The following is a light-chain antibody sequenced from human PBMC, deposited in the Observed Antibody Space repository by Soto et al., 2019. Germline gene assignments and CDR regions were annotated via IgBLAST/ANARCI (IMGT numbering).Light chain of an antibody. J-gene: IGLJ1*01. CDR1: SSYFGTYNL. Sequence: QSALTQPASVSGSPGQSITISCTGTSSYFGTYNLVSWYQHHPGKAPKLMIYEVSNRPSGVSNRFSGSKSGNTASLTISGLQAEDEADYYCSSYTSSSSYVFGTGTKVTVL. V-gene: IGLV2-14*02. CDR2: EVS. CDR3: SSYTSSSSYV.